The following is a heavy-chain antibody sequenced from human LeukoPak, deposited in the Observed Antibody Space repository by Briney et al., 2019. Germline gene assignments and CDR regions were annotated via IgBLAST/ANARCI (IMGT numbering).Heavy chain of an antibody. D-gene: IGHD3-10*02. J-gene: IGHJ4*02. CDR2: ISSSSSYI. Sequence: GSLRLSCAASGFAFSSYSMNWVRQAPGKGLEWVPSISSSSSYIYYADSVKGRFTISRDNAKNSLYLQMNSLRAEDTAVYYCARVQGSWVSGDSGNWGQGTLVTVSS. V-gene: IGHV3-21*01. CDR1: GFAFSSYS. CDR3: ARVQGSWVSGDSGN.